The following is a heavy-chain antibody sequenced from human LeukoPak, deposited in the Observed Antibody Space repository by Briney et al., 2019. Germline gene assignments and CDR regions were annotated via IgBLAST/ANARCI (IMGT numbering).Heavy chain of an antibody. Sequence: PGGSLRLSCAASGFTFSSYGMHWVRQAPGKGLEWVAVISYDGSNKYYADSVKGRFTISRDNSKNTLYLQMNSLRAEDTAVYYCAREFEATTKGDYWGQGTLVTVSS. CDR3: AREFEATTKGDY. CDR1: GFTFSSYG. D-gene: IGHD1-7*01. CDR2: ISYDGSNK. J-gene: IGHJ4*02. V-gene: IGHV3-30*03.